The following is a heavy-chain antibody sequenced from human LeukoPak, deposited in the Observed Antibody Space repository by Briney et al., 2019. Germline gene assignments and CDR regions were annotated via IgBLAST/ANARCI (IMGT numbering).Heavy chain of an antibody. Sequence: GGSLRLSCAASGFTFHDYYMAWVRQVPGKGPEWVAHISGDSTYTNYVDSVKGRFTISRDNAKNSVSSHMNSLGAEDTAVYFCAKGAYCGAYCYPYYFDYWGQGALVTVSS. CDR3: AKGAYCGAYCYPYYFDY. D-gene: IGHD2-21*01. CDR2: ISGDSTYT. V-gene: IGHV3-11*05. CDR1: GFTFHDYY. J-gene: IGHJ4*02.